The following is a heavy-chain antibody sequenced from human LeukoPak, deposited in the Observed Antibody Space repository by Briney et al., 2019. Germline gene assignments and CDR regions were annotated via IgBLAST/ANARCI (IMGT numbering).Heavy chain of an antibody. V-gene: IGHV1-18*01. CDR1: GNTFTILG. D-gene: IGHD3-10*01. J-gene: IGHJ4*02. CDR3: ASRKYYTSGTETGYYLDY. CDR2: ISAYNGDT. Sequence: ASVKVSCKASGNTFTILGISWVRQAPGQGLEWMGWISAYNGDTNYAQNLQGRVTMTTDTSASTAYMELRSLTSDDTAVYYCASRKYYTSGTETGYYLDYWGQGTLVTVSS.